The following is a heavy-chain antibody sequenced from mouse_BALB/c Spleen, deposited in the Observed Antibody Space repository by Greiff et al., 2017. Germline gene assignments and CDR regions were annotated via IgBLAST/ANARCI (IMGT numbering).Heavy chain of an antibody. V-gene: IGHV1S81*02. J-gene: IGHJ2*01. CDR3: ARWGDY. CDR1: GYTFTSYW. CDR2: INPSNGRT. Sequence: QVQLQQSGAELVKPGASVKLSCKASGYTFTSYWLHWVKQRPGQGLEWIGEINPSNGRTNYNEKFKSKATLTVDKSSSTAYMQLSSLTSEDSAVYYCARWGDYWGQGTTLTVSS.